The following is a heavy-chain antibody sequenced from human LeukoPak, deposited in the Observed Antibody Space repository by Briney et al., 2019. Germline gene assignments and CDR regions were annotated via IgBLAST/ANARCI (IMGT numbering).Heavy chain of an antibody. CDR3: AKETTYPYGDFES. V-gene: IGHV3-9*01. Sequence: GGSLRLSCAASAFTFDDYSMHGVRQAPGKGLEWVSGITWNSADIGYAASVKGRFTISRDNAKNFLYLQMNSLRPEDTAFYYCAKETTYPYGDFESWGQGTLVTVSS. CDR2: ITWNSADI. J-gene: IGHJ4*02. D-gene: IGHD4-17*01. CDR1: AFTFDDYS.